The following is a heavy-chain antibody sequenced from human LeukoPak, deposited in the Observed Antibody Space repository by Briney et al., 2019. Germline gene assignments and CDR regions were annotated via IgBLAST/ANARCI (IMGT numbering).Heavy chain of an antibody. CDR3: ARGRAHYYDSSGYGD. D-gene: IGHD3-22*01. CDR2: INAYNGNT. Sequence: GASVKVSCKASGYTFTSYGISWVRQAPGQGLEWMGWINAYNGNTNYAQKLQGRVTMTTDTSTSTAYMELSSLRSEDTAVYYCARGRAHYYDSSGYGDWGQGTLVTVSS. V-gene: IGHV1-18*01. J-gene: IGHJ4*02. CDR1: GYTFTSYG.